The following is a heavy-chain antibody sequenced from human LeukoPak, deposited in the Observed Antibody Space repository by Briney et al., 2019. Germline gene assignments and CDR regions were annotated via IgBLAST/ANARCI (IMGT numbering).Heavy chain of an antibody. CDR1: GFTFSSSS. D-gene: IGHD1-26*01. Sequence: GGSLRLSCAASGFTFSSSSISWVRQAPGKGLEWVSAITDAVGSTHYADSVKGRFTISSDNSKNTVYLQMNSLRPEDMAVYYCAKDSGSYQSYFDYWGQGTLVTVSS. J-gene: IGHJ4*02. CDR2: ITDAVGST. V-gene: IGHV3-23*01. CDR3: AKDSGSYQSYFDY.